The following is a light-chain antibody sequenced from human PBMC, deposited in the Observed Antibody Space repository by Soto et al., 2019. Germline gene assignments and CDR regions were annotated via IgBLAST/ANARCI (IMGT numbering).Light chain of an antibody. CDR2: NGV. CDR1: QSVTAN. J-gene: IGKJ3*01. CDR3: QQYNTWPPFT. V-gene: IGKV3-15*01. Sequence: EIVMTQSPSSLSVSPGERATLSCRASQSVTANLAWYQQKPGQAPRLLIYNGVTRATGIPARFTGSGSGREYTLTINSLQSEDVAMYYSQQYNTWPPFTFGPGTKVELK.